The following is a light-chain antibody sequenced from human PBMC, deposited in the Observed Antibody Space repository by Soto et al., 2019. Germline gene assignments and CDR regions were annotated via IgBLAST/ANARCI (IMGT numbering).Light chain of an antibody. CDR3: QQYNNWPIT. Sequence: EIVMTQSPATLSVSPGERATLSCRASQSVSSNLARYQQKPGQAPRLVIYGASTRATGIPARFSGSGSGTEFTLTISSLQSEDFAVYYCQQYNNWPITFGQGTRLEIK. J-gene: IGKJ5*01. V-gene: IGKV3-15*01. CDR1: QSVSSN. CDR2: GAS.